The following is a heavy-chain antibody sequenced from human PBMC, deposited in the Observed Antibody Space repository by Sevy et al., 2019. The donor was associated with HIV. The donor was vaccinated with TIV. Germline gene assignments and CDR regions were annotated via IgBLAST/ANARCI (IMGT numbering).Heavy chain of an antibody. CDR1: GFSFDSYG. CDR3: AKGGWGHYDPDEIGYYFYYYNMDV. D-gene: IGHD3-22*01. V-gene: IGHV3-23*01. Sequence: GGSLRLSCAVSGFSFDSYGMTWVRQAPGKGLEWVSGISGSGTRTYYADSVKGRFSISRDNSKNRLYLQMNSLRSEDTAVDYLAKGGWGHYDPDEIGYYFYYYNMDVWGKGTTVTVSS. CDR2: ISGSGTRT. J-gene: IGHJ6*03.